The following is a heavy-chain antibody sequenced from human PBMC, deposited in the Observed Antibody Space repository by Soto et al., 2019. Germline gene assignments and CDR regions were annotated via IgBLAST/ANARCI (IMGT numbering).Heavy chain of an antibody. CDR1: GFSFSRFA. J-gene: IGHJ6*02. Sequence: EVQLLESGGGFIHPGGSLRLSCAASGFSFSRFAMNWVRQAPGKGLEWVSIISGSAYSTFYADSVKGRFTISRDNSKSTLYLQINSLRAEDTAVYYCAKTRGAMIYAISVYGMDVWGQGTTVTVSS. CDR2: ISGSAYST. CDR3: AKTRGAMIYAISVYGMDV. V-gene: IGHV3-23*01. D-gene: IGHD2-8*01.